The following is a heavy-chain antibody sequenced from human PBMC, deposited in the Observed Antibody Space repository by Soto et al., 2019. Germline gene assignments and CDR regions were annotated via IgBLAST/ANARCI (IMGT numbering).Heavy chain of an antibody. J-gene: IGHJ5*02. V-gene: IGHV4-31*03. CDR2: IYYSGST. CDR3: ARLYSSSWYYRWFDP. Sequence: QVQLQESGPGLVKPSQTLSLTCTVSGGSISSGGYYWSWIRQHPGKGLEWIGYIYYSGSTYYNPSLKSRVTISVDTSKNQFSLKLSSVTAADTAVYYCARLYSSSWYYRWFDPWGQGTLVTVSP. CDR1: GGSISSGGYY. D-gene: IGHD6-13*01.